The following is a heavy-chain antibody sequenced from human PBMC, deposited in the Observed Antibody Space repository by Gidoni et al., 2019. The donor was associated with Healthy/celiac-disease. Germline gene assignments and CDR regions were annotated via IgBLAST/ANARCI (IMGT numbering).Heavy chain of an antibody. Sequence: QLQLQASGPGLVKPSETLSLTCTVSGGSISSSRYDWGWIRQPPGKGREWMWSIYSRGSTYYNPSLKSRVTIAVDTSKNQFSLKLSSVTAADTAVYYCARVKQLVVDYWGQGTLVTVSS. CDR1: GGSISSSRYD. D-gene: IGHD6-6*01. CDR3: ARVKQLVVDY. V-gene: IGHV4-39*07. J-gene: IGHJ4*02. CDR2: IYSRGST.